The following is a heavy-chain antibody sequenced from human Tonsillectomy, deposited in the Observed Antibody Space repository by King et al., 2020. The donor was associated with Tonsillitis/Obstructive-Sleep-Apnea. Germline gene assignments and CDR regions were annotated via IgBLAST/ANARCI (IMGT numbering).Heavy chain of an antibody. Sequence: EVQLVESAADVKKPGESLKISCKGSGYIFTDYWIGWVRQMPGKGLEWMGFSYPGESYTVYSPSFQCQVTISADKSISTAYLQWSSLEASDTAMYYCARRTRYCSGGSCPDAFDIWGQGTMVTVSS. CDR2: SYPGESYT. V-gene: IGHV5-51*01. CDR3: ARRTRYCSGGSCPDAFDI. CDR1: GYIFTDYW. J-gene: IGHJ3*02. D-gene: IGHD2-15*01.